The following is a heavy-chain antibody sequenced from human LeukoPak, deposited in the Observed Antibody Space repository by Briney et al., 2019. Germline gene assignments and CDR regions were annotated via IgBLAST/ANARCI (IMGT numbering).Heavy chain of an antibody. CDR3: ARNPPRTGDFNS. Sequence: AAVKVSCKTSGYTFTNYDINWVRQATGQGLEWLGWMSPNNGDTGYAQKFQGRVTMTRDTSTNTAYMELSGLTSEDTAVYYCARNPPRTGDFNSWGQGALVTVSS. CDR2: MSPNNGDT. CDR1: GYTFTNYD. V-gene: IGHV1-8*01. D-gene: IGHD7-27*01. J-gene: IGHJ4*02.